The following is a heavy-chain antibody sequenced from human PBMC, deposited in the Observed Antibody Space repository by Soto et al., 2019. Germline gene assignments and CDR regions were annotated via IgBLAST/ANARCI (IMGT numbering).Heavy chain of an antibody. J-gene: IGHJ3*02. V-gene: IGHV3-23*01. CDR2: LTGSGGST. Sequence: DVQLLESGGGLVQPGGSLRLSCAASGFTFSSYAMSWVRQAPGKGLAWVSSLTGSGGSTYYADSVKGRFTISRDNSRDTLYPQMNSLRVEDTAVYYCAGGGTSGNYAFDIRGQGTLVTGSS. CDR3: AGGGTSGNYAFDI. D-gene: IGHD2-8*01. CDR1: GFTFSSYA.